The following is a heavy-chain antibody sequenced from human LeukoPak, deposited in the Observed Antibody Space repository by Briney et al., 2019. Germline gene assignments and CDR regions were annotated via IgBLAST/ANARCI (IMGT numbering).Heavy chain of an antibody. Sequence: GGSLRLSCAASGFTFINYAMSWVRQAPGKGLEWVSTITDSGGTTFSVDSVKGRFTISRDNFRNTVYLQMNSLRAEDTAVYYCAKLWRGSHPRYFDHWGQGTLVTVSS. J-gene: IGHJ4*02. CDR3: AKLWRGSHPRYFDH. CDR1: GFTFINYA. D-gene: IGHD1-26*01. V-gene: IGHV3-23*01. CDR2: ITDSGGTT.